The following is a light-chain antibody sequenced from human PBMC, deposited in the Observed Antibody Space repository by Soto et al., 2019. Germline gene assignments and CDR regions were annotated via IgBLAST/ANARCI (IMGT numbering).Light chain of an antibody. CDR2: EVT. J-gene: IGLJ1*01. CDR3: SSYEGSDNPYV. Sequence: QSALTQPPSASGSPGQSVTISCTGTSGDVGGYDYVSWYQQHPGKAPKLMIYEVTKRPLGVPDRFSGSKSGSTASLTVSGLQAEDAADYYCSSYEGSDNPYVFGTATNVTVL. V-gene: IGLV2-8*01. CDR1: SGDVGGYDY.